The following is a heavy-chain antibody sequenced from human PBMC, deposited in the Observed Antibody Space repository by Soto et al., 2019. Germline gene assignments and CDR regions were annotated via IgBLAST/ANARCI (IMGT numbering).Heavy chain of an antibody. Sequence: EVQLVESGGGLVQPGGSLRLSCAASGFTFSNYWMSWVRQAPGKGLEWVASIKKEGSEKDYVDSVRGRFTISRDNAQKSPYMQMNSLRAEDTAVYYCARDQGADDFWIRKGSCYYTDVWGNGTTVTVSS. CDR3: ARDQGADDFWIRKGSCYYTDV. V-gene: IGHV3-7*01. CDR2: IKKEGSEK. D-gene: IGHD3-3*01. CDR1: GFTFSNYW. J-gene: IGHJ6*03.